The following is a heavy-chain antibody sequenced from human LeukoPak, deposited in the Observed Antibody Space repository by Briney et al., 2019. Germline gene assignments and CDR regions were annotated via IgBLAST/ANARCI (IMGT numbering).Heavy chain of an antibody. J-gene: IGHJ6*04. Sequence: SGPTLVNPTQTLTLTCTFSGFSLSTSGMCVSWIRKPPGKALEWLALIDWDDDKYYSTSLKTRLTISKDTSKNQVVLTMANMDPVDTATYYCARTPADIVVVPAAMRHYYYGMDVWGKGTTVTVSS. V-gene: IGHV2-70*01. D-gene: IGHD2-2*01. CDR2: IDWDDDK. CDR1: GFSLSTSGMC. CDR3: ARTPADIVVVPAAMRHYYYGMDV.